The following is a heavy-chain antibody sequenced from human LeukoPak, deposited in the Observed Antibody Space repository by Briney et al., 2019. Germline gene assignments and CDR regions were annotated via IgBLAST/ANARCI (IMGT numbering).Heavy chain of an antibody. CDR2: INHSGST. D-gene: IGHD5-18*01. CDR1: GGSFSGYY. CDR3: ARGRWIQLSRPFDY. Sequence: PSETLSLTGAVYGGSFSGYYWSWIRQPPGKGLEWIGEINHSGSTNYNPSLKSRVTISVDTSKNQFSLKLSSVTAADTAVYYCARGRWIQLSRPFDYWGQGTLVTVSS. J-gene: IGHJ4*02. V-gene: IGHV4-34*01.